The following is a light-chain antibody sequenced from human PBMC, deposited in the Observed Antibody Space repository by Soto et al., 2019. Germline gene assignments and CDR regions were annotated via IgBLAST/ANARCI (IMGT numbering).Light chain of an antibody. Sequence: EIVLTQSPGTLSLSPGERATLSCRASQSVSSSFLAWYQQKPGQAPRLLIYGASSRATGIPDRFSGSGSGTDFTLTISRLEPEDGAVYYCQQYGSSPLTFGGGTTVEIK. J-gene: IGKJ4*01. CDR2: GAS. CDR3: QQYGSSPLT. CDR1: QSVSSSF. V-gene: IGKV3-20*01.